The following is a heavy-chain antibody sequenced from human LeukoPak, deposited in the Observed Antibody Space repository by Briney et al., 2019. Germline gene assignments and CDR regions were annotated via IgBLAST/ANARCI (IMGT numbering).Heavy chain of an antibody. Sequence: PEASVKVSCKASGYTLTSYGISGVRQAPGQGLEWMGWISAYNGNTNYAQKLQGRVTMTTDTSTSTAYMELRSLRSDGTAVYYCARKSWEGSGPGKHWGQGTLVTVSS. CDR2: ISAYNGNT. D-gene: IGHD3-3*01. J-gene: IGHJ4*02. V-gene: IGHV1-18*01. CDR3: ARKSWEGSGPGKH. CDR1: GYTLTSYG.